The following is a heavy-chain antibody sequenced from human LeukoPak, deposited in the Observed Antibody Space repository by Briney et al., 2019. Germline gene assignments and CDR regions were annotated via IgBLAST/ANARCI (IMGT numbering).Heavy chain of an antibody. Sequence: PGGSPRLSCAASGFTFSSYWMHWGRQAPGEGLGWVSRINIDGSSTSYADSVKSRFTISRDNAKNTLCLQMNSLRAEDTAVYYCARVAGGSSPYYFDYWGRGTLVTVSS. CDR3: ARVAGGSSPYYFDY. V-gene: IGHV3-74*01. J-gene: IGHJ4*02. D-gene: IGHD6-6*01. CDR1: GFTFSSYW. CDR2: INIDGSST.